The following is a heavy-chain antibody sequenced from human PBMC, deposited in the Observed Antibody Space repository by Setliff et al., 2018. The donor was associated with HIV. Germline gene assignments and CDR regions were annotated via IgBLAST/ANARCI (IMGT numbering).Heavy chain of an antibody. CDR1: GAPLSSYY. CDR2: IFYSGTT. J-gene: IGHJ4*02. Sequence: SETLSLTCTVSGAPLSSYYLNWIRQPPGKGLEWIGYIFYSGTTNYNPSLKSRVTMSVDASKNQFSLILSSVTAADTAVYYCARRSGWSLDYWGQGTLVTVSS. V-gene: IGHV4-59*01. CDR3: ARRSGWSLDY. D-gene: IGHD6-19*01.